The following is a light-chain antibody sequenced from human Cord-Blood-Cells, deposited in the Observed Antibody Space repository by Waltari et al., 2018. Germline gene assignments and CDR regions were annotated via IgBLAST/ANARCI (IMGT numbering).Light chain of an antibody. Sequence: DIQMPQSPSPLSASVGDRVPLTCRASQSISSYLNWYQQKPGKAPKLLIYAASSLQSGVPSRFGGSGSGTDFTLTISSLQPEDFATYYCQQSYSTLWTFGQGTKVEIK. J-gene: IGKJ1*01. CDR1: QSISSY. V-gene: IGKV1-39*01. CDR2: AAS. CDR3: QQSYSTLWT.